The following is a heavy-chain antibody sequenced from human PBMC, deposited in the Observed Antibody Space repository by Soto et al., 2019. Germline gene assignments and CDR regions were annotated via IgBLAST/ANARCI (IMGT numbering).Heavy chain of an antibody. Sequence: GPTMENPSQSLTVTWALSVFSVTSSGMGVPWIRQPPGKALEWLALIYWDDTQHYRPSLKRRLAITRDTSRNQVVLTMTNMDPMDTGTYFCAHGADGYFARWGQGTLVTVSS. D-gene: IGHD6-25*01. J-gene: IGHJ1*01. V-gene: IGHV2-5*02. CDR1: VFSVTSSGMG. CDR3: AHGADGYFAR. CDR2: IYWDDTQ.